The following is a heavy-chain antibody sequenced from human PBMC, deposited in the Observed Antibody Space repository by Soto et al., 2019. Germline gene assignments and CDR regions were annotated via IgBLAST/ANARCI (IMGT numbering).Heavy chain of an antibody. Sequence: QVQLVQSGAEVTKPGSSVKVSCKASGGTFSSYAISWVRQAPGQGLEWMGGIIPIFGTANYAQKFQGRVTITADESTSTAYMELSSLRSEDTAVYYCASHVDTAMVHYYYGMDGWGQGTTVTVSS. V-gene: IGHV1-69*12. CDR1: GGTFSSYA. J-gene: IGHJ6*02. CDR3: ASHVDTAMVHYYYGMDG. D-gene: IGHD5-18*01. CDR2: IIPIFGTA.